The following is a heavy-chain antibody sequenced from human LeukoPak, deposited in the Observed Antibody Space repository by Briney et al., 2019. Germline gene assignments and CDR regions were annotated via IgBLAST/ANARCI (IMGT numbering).Heavy chain of an antibody. CDR3: ARGIESYGDYGY. D-gene: IGHD4-17*01. CDR2: MYNSGST. J-gene: IGHJ4*02. V-gene: IGHV4-59*01. Sequence: SSEALSLTCTVSGGSISGSYWSWIRQPPGKGLEWIAYMYNSGSTNYNPSLKSRVTISIDTSKNQFSLKLSSLTAADTAIYYCARGIESYGDYGYWGQGILVTVSS. CDR1: GGSISGSY.